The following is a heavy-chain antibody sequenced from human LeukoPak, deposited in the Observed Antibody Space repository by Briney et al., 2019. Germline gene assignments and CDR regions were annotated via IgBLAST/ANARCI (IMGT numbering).Heavy chain of an antibody. V-gene: IGHV3-23*01. CDR3: ARTHYGDYDGSRYYYYGMDV. D-gene: IGHD4-17*01. CDR2: ISGSGGST. CDR1: GFTFSSYA. Sequence: PGGSLRLSCAASGFTFSSYAMSWVRQAPGKGLEWGSAISGSGGSTYYADSVKGRFTISRDNSKNTLYLQMNSLRAEDTAVYYCARTHYGDYDGSRYYYYGMDVWGQGTTVTVSS. J-gene: IGHJ6*02.